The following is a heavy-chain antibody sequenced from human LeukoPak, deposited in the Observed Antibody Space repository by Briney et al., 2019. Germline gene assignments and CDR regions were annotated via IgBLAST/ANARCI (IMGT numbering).Heavy chain of an antibody. V-gene: IGHV3-20*04. D-gene: IGHD3-22*01. Sequence: GGSLRLSGAASGFTFDDYGMSWVRQAPGKGLVWVSGINWNGGSTGYADSVKGRFTISRDNAKNSLYLQMNSLRAEDTAVYYCARDHHRRLYDSQARNTFDIWGQGTMVTVSS. J-gene: IGHJ3*02. CDR2: INWNGGST. CDR3: ARDHHRRLYDSQARNTFDI. CDR1: GFTFDDYG.